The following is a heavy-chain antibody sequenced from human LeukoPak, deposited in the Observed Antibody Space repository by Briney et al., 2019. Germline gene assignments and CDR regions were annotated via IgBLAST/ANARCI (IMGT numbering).Heavy chain of an antibody. D-gene: IGHD7-27*01. CDR1: GFTFSSYW. Sequence: GGSLRLSCAASGFTFSSYWMSWVRQAPGMGLEWVANIKQDGSEKYYVDSVKGRFTISRDNAKNSLYLQMNSLRAEDTAVYYCARDGALGTFDYWGQGTLVTVSS. CDR2: IKQDGSEK. J-gene: IGHJ4*02. CDR3: ARDGALGTFDY. V-gene: IGHV3-7*01.